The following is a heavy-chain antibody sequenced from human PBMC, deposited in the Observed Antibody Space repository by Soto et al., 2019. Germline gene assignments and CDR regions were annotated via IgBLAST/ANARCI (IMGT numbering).Heavy chain of an antibody. CDR3: ASRYLY. V-gene: IGHV4-30-4*01. CDR1: GDSIIQGNYY. D-gene: IGHD3-16*02. J-gene: IGHJ4*02. CDR2: IDSSGST. Sequence: PSETLSLTFTVSGDSIIQGNYYWSWIRQPPGRGLEWIGYIDSSGSTYYNPSLKSRLTMSVDMSKNQFSLRLTSVTAADTAVYYCASRYLYWGQGLLVTVSS.